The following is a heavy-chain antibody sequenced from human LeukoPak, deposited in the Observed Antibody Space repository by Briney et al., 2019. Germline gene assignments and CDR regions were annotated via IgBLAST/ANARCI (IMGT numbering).Heavy chain of an antibody. Sequence: PGGSLRLSCVASGVTFSNYGMHWVRQAPGKGLEWVAVIWHDGSNKYYADSMKGRFTISRDNSKNTLYLQMNSLRAEDTAVYYCAGNFDFWGQGILVTVSS. CDR3: AGNFDF. J-gene: IGHJ4*02. CDR1: GVTFSNYG. V-gene: IGHV3-33*01. CDR2: IWHDGSNK.